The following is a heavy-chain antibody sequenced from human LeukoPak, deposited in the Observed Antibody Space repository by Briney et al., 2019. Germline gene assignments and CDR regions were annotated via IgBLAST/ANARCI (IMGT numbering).Heavy chain of an antibody. CDR3: AKDLGYGDYEASYGMDV. CDR2: ISGSGGST. D-gene: IGHD4-17*01. CDR1: GFTFSSYA. Sequence: GSLRLSCAASGFTFSSYAMSWVRQAPGKGLEWVSAISGSGGSTYYADSVKGRFTISRDNSKNTLYLQVNSLRAEDTAVYYCAKDLGYGDYEASYGMDVWGQGTTVTVSS. J-gene: IGHJ6*02. V-gene: IGHV3-23*01.